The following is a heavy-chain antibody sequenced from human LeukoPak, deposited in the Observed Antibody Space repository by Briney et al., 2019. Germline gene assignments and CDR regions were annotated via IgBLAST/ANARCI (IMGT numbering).Heavy chain of an antibody. CDR1: GGSLSSSSYY. V-gene: IGHV4-39*07. Sequence: SETLSLTCTVSGGSLSSSSYYSGWVRQPPGKGVEWIGSIYYSGSTYYNPSLKSRVTISVDTSKNQFSLKLSSVTAADTAVYYCARDGYSGNDGLWGQGTLVTVSS. D-gene: IGHD5-12*01. J-gene: IGHJ4*02. CDR2: IYYSGST. CDR3: ARDGYSGNDGL.